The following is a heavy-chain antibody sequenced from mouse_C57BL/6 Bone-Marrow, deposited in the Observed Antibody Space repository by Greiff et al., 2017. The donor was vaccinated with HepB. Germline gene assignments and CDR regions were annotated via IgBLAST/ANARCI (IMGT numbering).Heavy chain of an antibody. CDR3: ARWRNYYGSLYFDY. CDR1: GYTFTDYY. CDR2: IYPGSGNT. D-gene: IGHD1-1*01. J-gene: IGHJ2*01. Sequence: VQLQQSGAELVRPGASVKLSCKASGYTFTDYYINWVKQRPGQGLEWIARIYPGSGNTYYNEKFKGKATLTAEKSSSTAYMQLSSLTSEDSAVYFCARWRNYYGSLYFDYWGQGTTLTVSS. V-gene: IGHV1-76*01.